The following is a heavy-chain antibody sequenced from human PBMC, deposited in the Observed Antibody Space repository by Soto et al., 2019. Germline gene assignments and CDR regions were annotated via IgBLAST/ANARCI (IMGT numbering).Heavy chain of an antibody. D-gene: IGHD3-10*01. CDR3: VHSRRDSGPNGDY. CDR2: IYWHNDK. Sequence: QITLKESGPTLVEPTQTLTLTCTFSGFSLSTNGMGVGWIRQPPGKALEWLSLIYWHNDKRYSPSLKNRLTVTKDDSKNQVVLTMTDMDPVDTATYYSVHSRRDSGPNGDYWGSGILVTVSS. CDR1: GFSLSTNGMG. J-gene: IGHJ4*02. V-gene: IGHV2-5*01.